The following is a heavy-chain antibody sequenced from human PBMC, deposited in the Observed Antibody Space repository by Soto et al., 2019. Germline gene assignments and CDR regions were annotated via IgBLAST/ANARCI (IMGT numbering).Heavy chain of an antibody. CDR3: ASGGGDYGAIF. J-gene: IGHJ4*02. V-gene: IGHV4-59*01. D-gene: IGHD4-17*01. CDR1: GGSISSYY. Sequence: SETLSLTCTVSGGSISSYYLSWIRQPPGKGLEWIGYIYYSGSTNYNPSLKSRVTISVDTSKNQFSLKLSSVTAADTAVYYCASGGGDYGAIFWGQGTLVTVSS. CDR2: IYYSGST.